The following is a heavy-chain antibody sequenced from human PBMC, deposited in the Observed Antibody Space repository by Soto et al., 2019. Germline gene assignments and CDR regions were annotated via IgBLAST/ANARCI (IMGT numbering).Heavy chain of an antibody. CDR2: IYYSGST. J-gene: IGHJ4*02. V-gene: IGHV4-39*01. Sequence: SETLSLTCTVSGGSISSSSYYWGWIRQPPGKGLEWIGNIYYSGSTYYNPSLKSRVTISVDTSKNQFSLKLSSVTAADTAVYYCARIYGGNLFDYWGQGTLVTVSS. CDR1: GGSISSSSYY. D-gene: IGHD4-17*01. CDR3: ARIYGGNLFDY.